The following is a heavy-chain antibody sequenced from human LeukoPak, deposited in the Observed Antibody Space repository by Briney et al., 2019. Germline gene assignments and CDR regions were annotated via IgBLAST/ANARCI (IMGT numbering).Heavy chain of an antibody. V-gene: IGHV3-33*01. Sequence: GGSLRLSCAASGFTFSSCGMHWVRQAPCKRLEWVAVIWYDGSNKYYADSVKGRFTISRDNAKNTLYLQMNSLRAEDTAVYYCSRGGIAAAGTFYWGQGTLVTVSS. CDR2: IWYDGSNK. J-gene: IGHJ4*02. CDR1: GFTFSSCG. CDR3: SRGGIAAAGTFY. D-gene: IGHD6-13*01.